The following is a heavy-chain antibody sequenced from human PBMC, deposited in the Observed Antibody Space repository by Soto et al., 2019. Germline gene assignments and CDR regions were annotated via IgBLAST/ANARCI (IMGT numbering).Heavy chain of an antibody. CDR2: IYYSGST. Sequence: SETLSLSCTVSGGSISSYYWSWIRQPPGKGLEWIGYIYYSGSTNYNPSLKSRVTISVDTSKNQFSLKLSSVTAADTAVYYCAGREWTAQNYFDYWGQGTLVTVSS. CDR3: AGREWTAQNYFDY. V-gene: IGHV4-59*01. J-gene: IGHJ4*02. CDR1: GGSISSYY. D-gene: IGHD3-3*01.